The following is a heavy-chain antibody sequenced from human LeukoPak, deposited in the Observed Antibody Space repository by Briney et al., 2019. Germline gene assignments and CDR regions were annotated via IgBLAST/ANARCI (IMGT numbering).Heavy chain of an antibody. V-gene: IGHV3-30-3*01. CDR3: ARVAPVVPAAMTSPHFDY. J-gene: IGHJ4*02. CDR1: GFTFSSYA. CDR2: ISYDGSNK. D-gene: IGHD2-2*01. Sequence: GGSLRLSCAASGFTFSSYAMHWVRQAPGKGLEWVAVISYDGSNKYYADSVKGRFTISRDNSKNTLYLQMNSLRAEDTAVYYCARVAPVVPAAMTSPHFDYWGQGTLVTVSS.